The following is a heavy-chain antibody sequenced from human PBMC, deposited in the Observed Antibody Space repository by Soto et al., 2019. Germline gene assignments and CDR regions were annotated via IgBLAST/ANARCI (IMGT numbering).Heavy chain of an antibody. J-gene: IGHJ6*02. CDR3: TRSVVVPAATWDYYGMDV. D-gene: IGHD2-2*01. CDR1: GFTFSGSA. V-gene: IGHV3-73*01. Sequence: PGGSLRLSCAASGFTFSGSAMHWVRQASGKGLEWVGRIRSKANSYATAYAASVKGRFTISGDDSKNTAYLQMNSLKTEDTAVYYCTRSVVVPAATWDYYGMDVWGQGTTVTVSS. CDR2: IRSKANSYAT.